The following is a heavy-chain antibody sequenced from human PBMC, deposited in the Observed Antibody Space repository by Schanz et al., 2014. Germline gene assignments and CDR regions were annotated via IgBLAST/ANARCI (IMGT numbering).Heavy chain of an antibody. Sequence: QVQLVESGGGVVQPGGSLRLSCAASGFTLSSYGMHWVRQAPGKGLEWVAFTRPDGSNKYYADSVKGRFTISRDNSKNTLYLQMNSLRAEDTAVYYCAKDKRGRSSWFFDYWGQGTLVTVSS. CDR3: AKDKRGRSSWFFDY. V-gene: IGHV3-30*02. CDR1: GFTLSSYG. J-gene: IGHJ4*02. CDR2: TRPDGSNK. D-gene: IGHD6-13*01.